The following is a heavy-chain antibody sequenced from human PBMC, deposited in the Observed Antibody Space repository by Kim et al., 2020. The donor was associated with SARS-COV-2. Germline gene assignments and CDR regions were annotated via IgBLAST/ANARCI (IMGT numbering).Heavy chain of an antibody. CDR1: GYTFTSYG. D-gene: IGHD4-17*01. Sequence: ASVKVSCKASGYTFTSYGISWVRQAPGQGLEWMGWISAYNGNTNYAQKLQGRVTMTTDTSTSTAYMELRSLRSDDTAVYYCARDRPGVYGDYRGDGYWGQGTLVTVSS. V-gene: IGHV1-18*01. CDR2: ISAYNGNT. CDR3: ARDRPGVYGDYRGDGY. J-gene: IGHJ4*02.